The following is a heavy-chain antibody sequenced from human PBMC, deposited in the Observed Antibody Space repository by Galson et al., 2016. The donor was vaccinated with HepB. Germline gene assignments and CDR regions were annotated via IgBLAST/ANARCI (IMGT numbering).Heavy chain of an antibody. CDR2: IYSDTST. Sequence: SLRLSCAASGFTFSRSDMHWVRQAAGQGLEWVSTIYSDTSTYYADSVKGRFTISRDNSKNTLYLQMNSLRAEDTAIYYCARVPDYSPTFFDYWGQGTLVTVSS. CDR1: GFTFSRSD. CDR3: ARVPDYSPTFFDY. V-gene: IGHV3-53*01. D-gene: IGHD3-9*01. J-gene: IGHJ4*02.